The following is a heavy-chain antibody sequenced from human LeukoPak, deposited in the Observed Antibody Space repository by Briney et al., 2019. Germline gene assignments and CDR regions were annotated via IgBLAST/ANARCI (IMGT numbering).Heavy chain of an antibody. Sequence: PGGSLRLSCGASGFTFSNYWMTWVRQAPGKGLEWVSVIYSGGSTYYADSVKGRFTISRDNSKNTLYLQMNSLRAEDTAVYYCARGLSGNYLNAFDIWGQGTMVTVSS. CDR1: GFTFSNYW. CDR2: IYSGGST. CDR3: ARGLSGNYLNAFDI. D-gene: IGHD1-26*01. V-gene: IGHV3-53*01. J-gene: IGHJ3*02.